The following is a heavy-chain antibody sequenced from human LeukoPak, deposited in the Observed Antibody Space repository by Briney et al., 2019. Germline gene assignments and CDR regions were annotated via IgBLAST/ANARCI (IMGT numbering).Heavy chain of an antibody. CDR3: AKDRYYYDSGGYCAVYYYYYMVG. D-gene: IGHD3-22*01. CDR1: GFTFSSYG. J-gene: IGHJ6*03. CDR2: IRYDGSNK. V-gene: IGHV3-30*02. Sequence: GGSLRLSCAASGFTFSSYGMHWVRQAPGKGLEWVAFIRYDGSNKYYADSVKGRFTISRDNSKNTLYLQMNSVRAEDTSVYYCAKDRYYYDSGGYCAVYYYYYMVGWRKATTVGVCS.